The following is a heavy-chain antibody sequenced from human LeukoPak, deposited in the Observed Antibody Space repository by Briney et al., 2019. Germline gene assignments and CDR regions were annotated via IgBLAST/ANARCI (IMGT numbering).Heavy chain of an antibody. Sequence: GSVKVSCKAAGYTFTSYGISWVRQAPGQGLEWMGWISAYNGNTNYAQKLQGRVTMTTDTSTSTVYMELRSLRSDDTAVYYCARGGLYCSSTSCYGIEYWGQGTLVTVSS. CDR2: ISAYNGNT. J-gene: IGHJ4*02. CDR3: ARGGLYCSSTSCYGIEY. V-gene: IGHV1-18*04. CDR1: GYTFTSYG. D-gene: IGHD2-2*01.